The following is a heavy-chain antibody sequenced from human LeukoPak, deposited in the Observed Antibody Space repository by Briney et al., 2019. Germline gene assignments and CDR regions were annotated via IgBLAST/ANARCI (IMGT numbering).Heavy chain of an antibody. D-gene: IGHD3-3*01. CDR2: IVVGSGKT. V-gene: IGHV1-58*01. CDR3: ARPILRFLEWYDAFDI. CDR1: GFTFTNSA. Sequence: AVTVSFKACGFTFTNSAVQWVRQARGQRLEWIGWIVVGSGKTNYTQKFQERVTMTTDTSTSTAYMALRSLRSDDTAVYYCARPILRFLEWYDAFDIWGQGTMVTVSS. J-gene: IGHJ3*02.